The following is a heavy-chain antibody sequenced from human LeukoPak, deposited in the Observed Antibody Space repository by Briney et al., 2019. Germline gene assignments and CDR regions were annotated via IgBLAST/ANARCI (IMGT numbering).Heavy chain of an antibody. D-gene: IGHD7-27*01. CDR3: ARPLGKGQDY. J-gene: IGHJ4*02. V-gene: IGHV3-7*03. CDR1: GFTFSSYW. CDR2: IKQDGSEK. Sequence: PGGSLRLSCATSGFTFSSYWMTWVRQAPGKGLEWVANIKQDGSEKYYVDSVKGRFTISRDNPKNSLYLQMNSLRAEDTAVYYCARPLGKGQDYWGQGTLVTASS.